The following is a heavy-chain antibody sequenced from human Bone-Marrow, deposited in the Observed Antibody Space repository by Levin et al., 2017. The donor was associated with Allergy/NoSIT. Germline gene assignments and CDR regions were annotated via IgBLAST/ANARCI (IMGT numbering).Heavy chain of an antibody. J-gene: IGHJ4*02. D-gene: IGHD1-26*01. CDR2: ISHDGTQK. CDR3: AREPQPLGGSHPFDH. Sequence: QPGGSLRLSCSGSTFIFRTFAIHWVRQAPGKGLEWVAVISHDGTQKKYADSVKGRFTTSRDNSNNTIYLQLNNLRVEDTAVYYCAREPQPLGGSHPFDHWGQGTLVTVSS. CDR1: TFIFRTFA. V-gene: IGHV3-30*04.